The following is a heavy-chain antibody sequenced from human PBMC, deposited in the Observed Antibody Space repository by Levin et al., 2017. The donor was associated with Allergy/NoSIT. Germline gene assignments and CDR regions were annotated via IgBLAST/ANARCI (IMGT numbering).Heavy chain of an antibody. CDR1: GGSISSSSYY. CDR2: IYYSGST. Sequence: PSETLSLTCTVSGGSISSSSYYWGWIRQPPGKGLEWIGSIYYSGSTYYNPSLKSRVTISVDTSKNQFSLKLSSVTAADTAVYYCARRSFLSSWFGEFLEFDYWGQGTLVTVSS. CDR3: ARRSFLSSWFGEFLEFDY. J-gene: IGHJ4*02. D-gene: IGHD3-10*01. V-gene: IGHV4-39*01.